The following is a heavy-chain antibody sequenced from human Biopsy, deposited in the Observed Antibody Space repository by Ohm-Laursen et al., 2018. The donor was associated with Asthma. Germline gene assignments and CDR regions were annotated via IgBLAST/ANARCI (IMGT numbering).Heavy chain of an antibody. V-gene: IGHV4-39*01. CDR1: GGSMTPTSHY. D-gene: IGHD3-3*01. CDR2: ISYGGKT. CDR3: ARRITIFGVVQKDHGMDA. Sequence: TLSLTCAVSGGSMTPTSHYWDWIRQAPGKGLEWIGYISYGGKTSYNPSLKNRVTISRDTSKNQFSLRLTSVTAADTAVYFCARRITIFGVVQKDHGMDAWGQGTTVVVSS. J-gene: IGHJ6*02.